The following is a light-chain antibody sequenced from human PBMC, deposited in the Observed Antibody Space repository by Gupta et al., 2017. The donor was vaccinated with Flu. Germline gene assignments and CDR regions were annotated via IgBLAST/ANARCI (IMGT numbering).Light chain of an antibody. Sequence: DIQMTQSPSSLSASVGDRVTISCRASQSIDTFLNWYQQKPGKAPKLLIYATSSLPSGVSSRFSGSGSGTDFILSISRLQPEDFATYFCQQSDITPYSFGQGTKMDIK. CDR3: QQSDITPYS. V-gene: IGKV1-39*01. J-gene: IGKJ2*03. CDR1: QSIDTF. CDR2: ATS.